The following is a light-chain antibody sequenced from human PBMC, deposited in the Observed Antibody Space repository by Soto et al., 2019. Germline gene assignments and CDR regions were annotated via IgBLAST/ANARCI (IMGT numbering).Light chain of an antibody. V-gene: IGKV3-15*01. J-gene: IGKJ5*01. CDR2: GTS. CDR1: QSVSSY. Sequence: EIVVTKSPATLSLSPGERATLSCRASQSVSSYLAWYQQQPGQAPRLLIYGTSTRATGIPASFSGSGSGTAYTPTISSLQYADYAVYFCQQYNNWPPITFGQGTRLEIK. CDR3: QQYNNWPPIT.